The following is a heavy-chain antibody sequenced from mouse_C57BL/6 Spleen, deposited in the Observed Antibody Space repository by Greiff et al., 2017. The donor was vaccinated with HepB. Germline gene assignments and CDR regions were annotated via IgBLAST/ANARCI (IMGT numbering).Heavy chain of an antibody. Sequence: QVQLQQPGAELVKPGASVKMSCKASGYTFTSYWITWVKQRPGQGLEWIGDIYPGSGSTNYNEKFKSKATLTVDTSSSTAYMQLSSLTSEDSAVYYCARITPVVANMDYWGQGTSVTVSS. CDR2: IYPGSGST. V-gene: IGHV1-55*01. CDR3: ARITPVVANMDY. CDR1: GYTFTSYW. J-gene: IGHJ4*01. D-gene: IGHD1-1*01.